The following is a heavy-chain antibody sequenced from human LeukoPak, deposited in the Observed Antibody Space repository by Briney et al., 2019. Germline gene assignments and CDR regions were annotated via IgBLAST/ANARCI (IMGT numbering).Heavy chain of an antibody. D-gene: IGHD3-16*02. J-gene: IGHJ4*02. CDR1: GGSFSGYY. Sequence: SETLSLTCAVYGGSFSGYYWSWIRQPPGKGLEWIGEINHSGSTNYNPSLKSRVTISVDTSKNQFSLKLSSVTAADTAVYYCARAREGLGELSPGFDYWGQGTLVTVSS. CDR3: ARAREGLGELSPGFDY. CDR2: INHSGST. V-gene: IGHV4-34*01.